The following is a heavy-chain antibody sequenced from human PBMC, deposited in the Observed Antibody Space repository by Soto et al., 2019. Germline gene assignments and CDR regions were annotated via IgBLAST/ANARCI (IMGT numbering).Heavy chain of an antibody. J-gene: IGHJ4*02. Sequence: SETLSLTCTVSGGSISSSSYYWGWIRQPPGKGLEWIGSIDYSGSTYYNPSLKSRVTISVDTSKNQFSLKLSSVTAADTAVYYCYSASYYDSTGFDYWGQGTLVTVSS. V-gene: IGHV4-39*01. CDR2: IDYSGST. CDR1: GGSISSSSYY. D-gene: IGHD3-22*01. CDR3: YSASYYDSTGFDY.